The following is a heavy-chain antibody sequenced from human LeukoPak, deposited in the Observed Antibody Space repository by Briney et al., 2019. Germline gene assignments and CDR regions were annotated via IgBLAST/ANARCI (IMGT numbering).Heavy chain of an antibody. Sequence: GGSLRLSCAASGFTFSDYYMSWIRQAPGKGLEWVSYISSSSSYTNYADSVKGRFTISRDNSKNTLYLQMNSLRAEDTAVYYCARDFGSSGDYWGQGTLVTVSS. J-gene: IGHJ4*02. V-gene: IGHV3-11*06. CDR2: ISSSSSYT. D-gene: IGHD6-19*01. CDR3: ARDFGSSGDY. CDR1: GFTFSDYY.